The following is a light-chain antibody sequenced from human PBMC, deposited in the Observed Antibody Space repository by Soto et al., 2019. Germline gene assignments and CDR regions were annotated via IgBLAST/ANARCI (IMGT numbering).Light chain of an antibody. CDR2: YDS. CDR3: QAWDSSSDRDVV. CDR1: NIGSKS. J-gene: IGLJ2*01. Sequence: SYELTQPPSVSVAPGKTARITSGGNNIGSKSVHWYQQKPGQAPVLVIYYDSDRPSGIPERFSGSNSGNTATLTISRVEAGDEADYYCQAWDSSSDRDVVFGGGTKVTVL. V-gene: IGLV3-21*04.